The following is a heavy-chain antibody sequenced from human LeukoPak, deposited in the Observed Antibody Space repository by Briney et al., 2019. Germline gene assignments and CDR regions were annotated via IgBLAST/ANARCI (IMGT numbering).Heavy chain of an antibody. Sequence: GGSLRLSCAASGFTFDDYAMHWVRQAPGKGLEWVSGISWNSGSIGYADSVKGRFTISRDNAKNSLYLQTNSLRAEDTALYYCAKDTAASWFYYFDYWGQGTLVTVSS. CDR3: AKDTAASWFYYFDY. CDR1: GFTFDDYA. D-gene: IGHD3-9*01. J-gene: IGHJ4*02. CDR2: ISWNSGSI. V-gene: IGHV3-9*01.